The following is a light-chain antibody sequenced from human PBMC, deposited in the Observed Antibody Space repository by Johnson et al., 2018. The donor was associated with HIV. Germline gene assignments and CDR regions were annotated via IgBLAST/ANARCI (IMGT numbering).Light chain of an antibody. J-gene: IGLJ1*01. CDR3: GIWDASLSPLYV. CDR1: SSDMGNYA. CDR2: ENN. V-gene: IGLV1-51*02. Sequence: QAVLTQPPSVSAAPGQKVTISCSGSSSDMGNYAVSWYQQLPGTAPKLLIYENNKRPSGIPDRFSGSKSGATATLGITGLQTGDEADYYCGIWDASLSPLYVFGSGTTITVL.